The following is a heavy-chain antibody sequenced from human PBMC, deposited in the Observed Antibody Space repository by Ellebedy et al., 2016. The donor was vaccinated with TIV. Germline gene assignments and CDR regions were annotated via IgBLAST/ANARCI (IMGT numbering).Heavy chain of an antibody. V-gene: IGHV4-31*03. J-gene: IGHJ4*02. CDR3: ATLRGYVGLDH. CDR1: GGSITSGDYY. D-gene: IGHD5-12*01. CDR2: ISNNGFT. Sequence: SETLSLTXTVSGGSITSGDYYWSWVRQHPERGLEWIGYISNNGFTYYNPSLRSRLTMSMDTSKNQFSLNLSSVTAADTAVYYCATLRGYVGLDHWGQGTRVTVSS.